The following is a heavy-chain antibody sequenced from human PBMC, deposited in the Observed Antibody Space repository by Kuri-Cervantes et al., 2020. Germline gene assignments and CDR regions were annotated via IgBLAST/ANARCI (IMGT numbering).Heavy chain of an antibody. V-gene: IGHV3-30-3*01. CDR3: AKEYSSGWYSWFDY. D-gene: IGHD6-19*01. Sequence: GESLKISCAASGFTFSSYAMHWVRQAPGKGLEWVAVISYDGSNKYYADSVKGRFTISRDNSKNTLYLQMNSLRAEDTAVYYCAKEYSSGWYSWFDYWGQGTLVTVSS. J-gene: IGHJ4*02. CDR1: GFTFSSYA. CDR2: ISYDGSNK.